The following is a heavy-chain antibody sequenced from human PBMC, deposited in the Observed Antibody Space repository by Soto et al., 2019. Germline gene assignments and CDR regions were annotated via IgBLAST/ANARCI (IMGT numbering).Heavy chain of an antibody. CDR2: IWYDGSNK. V-gene: IGHV3-33*01. CDR3: ARDMGRYCSGGSCYSFDY. CDR1: GFTSSSYG. D-gene: IGHD2-15*01. Sequence: GGSLRLSCAASGFTSSSYGMHWVRQAPGKGLEWVAVIWYDGSNKYYADSVKGRFTISRDNSKNTLYLQMNSLRAEDTAVYYCARDMGRYCSGGSCYSFDYWGQGTLVTVS. J-gene: IGHJ4*02.